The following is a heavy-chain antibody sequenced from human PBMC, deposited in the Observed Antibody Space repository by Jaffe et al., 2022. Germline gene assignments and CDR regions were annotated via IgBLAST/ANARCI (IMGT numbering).Heavy chain of an antibody. CDR1: GYTFTNYA. CDR2: INAGNGNT. CDR3: ARERWGDYALAIDY. J-gene: IGHJ4*02. Sequence: QVQLVQSGAEVKKPGASVKVSCKASGYTFTNYAMHWVRQAPGQRLEWMGWINAGNGNTKYSQKFQGRVTITRDTSASTAYMELSSLRSEDTAVYYCARERWGDYALAIDYWGQGTLVTVSS. D-gene: IGHD4-17*01. V-gene: IGHV1-3*01.